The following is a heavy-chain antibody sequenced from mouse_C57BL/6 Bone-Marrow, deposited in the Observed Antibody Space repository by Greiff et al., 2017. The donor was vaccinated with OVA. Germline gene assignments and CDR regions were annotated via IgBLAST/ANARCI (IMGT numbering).Heavy chain of an antibody. V-gene: IGHV5-17*01. Sequence: EVKLMESGGGLVKPGGSLKLSCAASGFTFSDYGMHWVRQAPEKGLEWVAYISSGSSTIYYADTVKGRFTISRDNAKNTLFLQMTSLRSEDTAMYYCARSTLSFDYWGQGTTLTVSS. CDR2: ISSGSSTI. J-gene: IGHJ2*01. CDR1: GFTFSDYG. D-gene: IGHD5-1*01. CDR3: ARSTLSFDY.